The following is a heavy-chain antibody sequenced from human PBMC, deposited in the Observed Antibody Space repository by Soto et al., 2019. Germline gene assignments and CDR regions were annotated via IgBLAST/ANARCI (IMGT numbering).Heavy chain of an antibody. V-gene: IGHV3-13*01. CDR2: IGTAGDT. J-gene: IGHJ6*03. D-gene: IGHD2-15*01. CDR1: GFTFSSYD. CDR3: ARGEVGYCSGGGCYSARVGWDYMDG. Sequence: EVQLVESGGGLVQPGGSLRLSCAASGFTFSSYDMHWVRQATGKVLKWVSAIGTAGDTYYPGSMKGRFTISRENAKSSLYFQMNSLRAGDTGVYYCARGEVGYCSGGGCYSARVGWDYMDGWGKGTTVTGSS.